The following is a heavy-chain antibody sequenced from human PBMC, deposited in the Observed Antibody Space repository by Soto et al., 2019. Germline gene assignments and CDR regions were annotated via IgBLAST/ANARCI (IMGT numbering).Heavy chain of an antibody. CDR2: INAGNGNT. V-gene: IGHV1-3*01. CDR1: GYTFTSYA. J-gene: IGHJ5*02. CDR3: ARAAWSGITGPFVPYWFDP. D-gene: IGHD1-20*01. Sequence: QVQLVQSGAEVKKPGASVKVSCKASGYTFTSYAMHWVRQAPGQRLEWMGWINAGNGNTKYSQKFQGRVTITRDTSGSTAYMELSSLRSEDTAVYYCARAAWSGITGPFVPYWFDPWGQGTLVTVSS.